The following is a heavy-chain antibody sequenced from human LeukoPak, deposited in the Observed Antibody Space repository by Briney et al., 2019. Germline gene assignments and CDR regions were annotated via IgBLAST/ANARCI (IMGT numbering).Heavy chain of an antibody. CDR1: GGSISSYY. D-gene: IGHD6-13*01. CDR2: IYSSGIT. J-gene: IGHJ4*02. V-gene: IGHV4-4*07. CDR3: ARDQSGYSSTWDYFDY. Sequence: SETLSLTCTVSGGSISSYYWSWIRQPAGKGLEWIGRIYSSGITDYKPSLKSRVTMSVDTSNNQFSLRLSSVTAADTAVYYCARDQSGYSSTWDYFDYWGQGTLVTVSS.